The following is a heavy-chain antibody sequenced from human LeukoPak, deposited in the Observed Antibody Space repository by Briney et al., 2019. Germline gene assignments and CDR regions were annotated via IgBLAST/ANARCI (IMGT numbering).Heavy chain of an antibody. D-gene: IGHD6-6*01. V-gene: IGHV3-23*01. Sequence: TGGSLRLSCAASGFTFSRYALNWVRQAPGKGLEWVSRISGSGGNTYHADSVKGRFTISRDNSKNTLYLQMNSLRAEDTAVYYCASRDLSSSQPFDYWGQGTLVTVSS. CDR3: ASRDLSSSQPFDY. J-gene: IGHJ4*02. CDR2: ISGSGGNT. CDR1: GFTFSRYA.